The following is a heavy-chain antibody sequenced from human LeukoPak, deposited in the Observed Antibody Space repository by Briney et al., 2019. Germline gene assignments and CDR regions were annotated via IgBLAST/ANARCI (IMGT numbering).Heavy chain of an antibody. CDR2: INPNSGGT. Sequence: ASVKVSCKASGYTFTGYYLHWMRQAPGQGLEWMGWINPNSGGTNYAQKFQGRVTMTRDTSISTAYMELSRLRSDDTAVYYCARVNWGQDAVDIWGQGTMVTVSS. CDR1: GYTFTGYY. J-gene: IGHJ3*02. CDR3: ARVNWGQDAVDI. D-gene: IGHD7-27*01. V-gene: IGHV1-2*02.